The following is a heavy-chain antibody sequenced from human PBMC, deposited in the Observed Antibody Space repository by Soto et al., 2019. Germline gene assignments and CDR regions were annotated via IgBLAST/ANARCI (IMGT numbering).Heavy chain of an antibody. CDR2: ISAYNGNT. J-gene: IGHJ6*02. D-gene: IGHD2-8*01. V-gene: IGHV1-18*04. Sequence: EASVKISCKASGYTFTSYGISWVRQAPGQGLEWMGWISAYNGNTNYAQKLQGRVTMTTDTSTSTAYMELRSLRSDDTAVYYCTRDGIVLMVYATSYGMDAWGQGTTFTVSS. CDR3: TRDGIVLMVYATSYGMDA. CDR1: GYTFTSYG.